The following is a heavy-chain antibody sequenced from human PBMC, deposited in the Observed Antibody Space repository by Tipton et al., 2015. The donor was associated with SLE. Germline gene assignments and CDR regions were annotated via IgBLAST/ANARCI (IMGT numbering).Heavy chain of an antibody. CDR3: AREAHYYDSGGTLTGY. Sequence: TLSLTCTVPGGSISSGGYYWSWIRQHPGKGLEWIGYIYYSGSTYYNPSLKSRVTISVDTSKNQFSLKLSSVTAADTAVYYCAREAHYYDSGGTLTGYWGQGTLVTVSS. CDR2: IYYSGST. V-gene: IGHV4-31*03. J-gene: IGHJ4*02. CDR1: GGSISSGGYY. D-gene: IGHD3-22*01.